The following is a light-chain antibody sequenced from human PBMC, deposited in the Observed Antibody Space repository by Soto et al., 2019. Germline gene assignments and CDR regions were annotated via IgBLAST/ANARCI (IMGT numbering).Light chain of an antibody. Sequence: EIVLTQSPGTLSLSPGERATLSCTTSQSVSSNFLALYQQKPGQAPRLLIYGASNRATGIPDRFSGSGSGTDFTLTISRLEPEDFAVYYCQQYDNTPPTYTFGRGTELEI. V-gene: IGKV3-20*01. CDR1: QSVSSNF. CDR2: GAS. CDR3: QQYDNTPPTYT. J-gene: IGKJ2*01.